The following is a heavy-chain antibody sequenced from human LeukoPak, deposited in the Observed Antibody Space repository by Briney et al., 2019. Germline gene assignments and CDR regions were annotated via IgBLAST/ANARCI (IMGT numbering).Heavy chain of an antibody. CDR2: IYHSGST. V-gene: IGHV4-59*12. CDR1: GDSISTYY. J-gene: IGHJ5*02. CDR3: ARAPPSGVRGVYDWFDP. D-gene: IGHD3-10*01. Sequence: NPSETLSLTCTVSGDSISTYYWSWIRQPPGKGLEWIGYIYHSGSTYYNPSLKSRVTISVDRSKNQFSLKLSSVTAADTAVYYCARAPPSGVRGVYDWFDPWGQGTLVTVSS.